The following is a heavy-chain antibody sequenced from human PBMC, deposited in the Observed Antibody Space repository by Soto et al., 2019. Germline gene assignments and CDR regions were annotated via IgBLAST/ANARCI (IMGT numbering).Heavy chain of an antibody. D-gene: IGHD4-17*01. CDR2: IYYSGST. CDR1: GGSINSGDYY. Sequence: SETLSLTCTVSGGSINSGDYYWSWIRQPPGKGLEWIRYIYYSGSTYYNPPLRGRVTISIDTSKNHFFLNLSSVTATDTAVYYCARIGLTTALLWGQGTLVTVSS. V-gene: IGHV4-30-4*01. CDR3: ARIGLTTALL. J-gene: IGHJ4*02.